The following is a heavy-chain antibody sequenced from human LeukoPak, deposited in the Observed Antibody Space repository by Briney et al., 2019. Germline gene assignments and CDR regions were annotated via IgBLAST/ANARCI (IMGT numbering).Heavy chain of an antibody. CDR2: INGDGNST. V-gene: IGHV3-74*01. CDR3: ASVTGSGSSP. CDR1: GFPFISYW. J-gene: IGHJ5*02. Sequence: GPLRLSCAAAGFPFISYWRHWVRQAPGKGLVWVPPINGDGNSTIYADSVKGRFTISRDNAKNTLYLQMNSLRAEDTAVYYCASVTGSGSSPWGQGTLVTVSS. D-gene: IGHD3-10*01.